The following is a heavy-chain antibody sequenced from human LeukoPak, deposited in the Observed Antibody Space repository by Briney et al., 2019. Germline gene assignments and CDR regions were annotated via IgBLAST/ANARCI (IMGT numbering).Heavy chain of an antibody. V-gene: IGHV3-23*01. J-gene: IGHJ4*02. CDR3: ARDSSYYFSFDC. CDR2: ISDSVYST. Sequence: PGGSLRLSCAASGFMFSSYAMGWVRQAPGKGLAWVSTISDSVYSTYYAASVKGRFTISRDNSKNTLYLQMNSLRVEDTAVYYCARDSSYYFSFDCWGQGTLVTVSS. D-gene: IGHD3-10*01. CDR1: GFMFSSYA.